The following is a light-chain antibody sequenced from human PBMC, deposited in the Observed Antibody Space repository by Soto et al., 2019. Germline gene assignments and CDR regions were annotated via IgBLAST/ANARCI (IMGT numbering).Light chain of an antibody. CDR1: SSDVGYYTF. V-gene: IGLV2-14*01. Sequence: QSALTQPASVSGSPGQSITISCTGTSSDVGYYTFVSWYQQHPGNAPKLMIYEVSNRPSGVSNRFSGSKSGNTASLTISGLQAEDEADYYCTSYTVTSTYVFGTGTKVTVL. J-gene: IGLJ1*01. CDR3: TSYTVTSTYV. CDR2: EVS.